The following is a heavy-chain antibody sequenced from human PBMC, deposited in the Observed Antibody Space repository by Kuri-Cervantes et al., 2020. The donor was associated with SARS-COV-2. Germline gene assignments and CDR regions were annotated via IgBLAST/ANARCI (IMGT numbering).Heavy chain of an antibody. J-gene: IGHJ5*02. Sequence: ESLKISCTVSGGSISSSSYYWGWIRQPPGKGLEWIGSIYYSGSTYYNPSLKSRVTISVDTSKNQFSLKLSSVTAADTAVYYCARGGTSGWYGRWFDPWGPGTLVTVSS. CDR3: ARGGTSGWYGRWFDP. CDR2: IYYSGST. CDR1: GGSISSSSYY. V-gene: IGHV4-39*01. D-gene: IGHD6-19*01.